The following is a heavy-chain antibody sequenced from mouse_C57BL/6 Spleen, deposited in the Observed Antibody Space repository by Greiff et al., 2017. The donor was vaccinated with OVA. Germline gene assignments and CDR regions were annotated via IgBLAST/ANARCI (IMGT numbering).Heavy chain of an antibody. V-gene: IGHV5-9-1*02. D-gene: IGHD3-3*01. CDR3: TSAVDYARDY. Sequence: EVKLMESGEGLVKPGGSLKLSCAASGFTFSSYAMSWVRQTPEKRLEWVAYISSGGDYIDSADTVKGRFTITTDNARNTLYLQMSSLKSEDTAVYYCTSAVDYARDYWGQGTSVTVSS. CDR1: GFTFSSYA. CDR2: ISSGGDYI. J-gene: IGHJ4*01.